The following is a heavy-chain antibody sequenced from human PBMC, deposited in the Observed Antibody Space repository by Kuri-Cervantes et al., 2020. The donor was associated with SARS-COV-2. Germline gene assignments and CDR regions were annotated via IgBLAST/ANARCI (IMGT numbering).Heavy chain of an antibody. D-gene: IGHD6-13*01. J-gene: IGHJ4*02. Sequence: ASVKVSCKASGYTFTSYDINWVRQATGQGLEWMGWMNPNSGNTGYAQKFQGRVTMTRNTSISTAYMELSSLRSDDTAVYYCARVLAAALDYWGQGTLVTVSS. CDR1: GYTFTSYD. CDR3: ARVLAAALDY. CDR2: MNPNSGNT. V-gene: IGHV1-8*02.